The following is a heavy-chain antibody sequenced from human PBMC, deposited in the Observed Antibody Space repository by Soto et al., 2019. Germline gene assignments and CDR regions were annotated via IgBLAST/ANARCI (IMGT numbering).Heavy chain of an antibody. V-gene: IGHV4-39*01. D-gene: IGHD3-22*01. CDR3: MLGSGWEDFDY. CDR1: GGSISSSSYY. J-gene: IGHJ4*02. CDR2: IYYSGST. Sequence: SETLSLTCTVSGGSISSSSYYWGWIRQPPGKGLEWIGSIYYSGSTHYNPSLKSRVTISVDTSKNQFSLKLSSVTAADTAVYYCMLGSGWEDFDYWGQGTLVTAPQ.